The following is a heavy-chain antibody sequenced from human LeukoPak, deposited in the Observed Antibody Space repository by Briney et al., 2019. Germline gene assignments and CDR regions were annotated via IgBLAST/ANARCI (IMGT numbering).Heavy chain of an antibody. Sequence: SETLSLTCAVYGGSFSGYYWSWIRQPPGKGLEWLGEINHSGSTNYNPSLKSRVTISVDTSKNQFSLKLSSVTAADTAVYYCARDPLRGYSGYDFDYWGQGTLVTVSS. J-gene: IGHJ4*02. D-gene: IGHD5-12*01. V-gene: IGHV4-34*01. CDR3: ARDPLRGYSGYDFDY. CDR2: INHSGST. CDR1: GGSFSGYY.